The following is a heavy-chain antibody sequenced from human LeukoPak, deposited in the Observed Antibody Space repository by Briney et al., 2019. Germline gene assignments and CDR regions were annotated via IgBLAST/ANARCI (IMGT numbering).Heavy chain of an antibody. Sequence: SVKVSCKASGGTFSSYAISWVRQAPGQGLEWMGGIIPIFGTANYAQKFQGWVTMTRDTSISTAYMELSRLRSDDTAVYYCAILSLGYCSGGSCYEKAFDIWGQGTMVTVSS. D-gene: IGHD2-15*01. CDR1: GGTFSSYA. CDR3: AILSLGYCSGGSCYEKAFDI. CDR2: IIPIFGTA. V-gene: IGHV1-69*05. J-gene: IGHJ3*02.